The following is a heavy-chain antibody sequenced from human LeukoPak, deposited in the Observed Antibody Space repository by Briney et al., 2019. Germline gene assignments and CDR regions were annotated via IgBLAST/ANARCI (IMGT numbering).Heavy chain of an antibody. V-gene: IGHV3-7*01. CDR3: ARDSVSRDYYYYMDV. CDR2: IKQDGSEK. J-gene: IGHJ6*03. Sequence: PGGSLRLSCAASGFTFSSYWMSWVRQAPGKGLEWVANIKQDGSEKYYVDSVKGRFTISRDNAKNSLYLQMNSLRAEDTAVYYCARDSVSRDYYYYMDVWGKGTTVIISS. D-gene: IGHD3-3*02. CDR1: GFTFSSYW.